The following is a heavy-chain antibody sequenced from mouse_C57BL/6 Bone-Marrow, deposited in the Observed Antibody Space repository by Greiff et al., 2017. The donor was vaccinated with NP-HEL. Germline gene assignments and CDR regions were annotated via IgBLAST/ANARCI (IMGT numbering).Heavy chain of an antibody. D-gene: IGHD1-1*01. CDR1: GFSFTTYA. Sequence: EVMLVESGGGLVQPKGSLKLSCAASGFSFTTYAMNWVRQAPGKGLEWVARIRSKSNNYATYYADSVQDRFTISRDDSESMLYLQMNNLKTEATAMDYCVRPGSSNYYAMDYWGQGTSVTVSS. J-gene: IGHJ4*01. V-gene: IGHV10-1*01. CDR3: VRPGSSNYYAMDY. CDR2: IRSKSNNYAT.